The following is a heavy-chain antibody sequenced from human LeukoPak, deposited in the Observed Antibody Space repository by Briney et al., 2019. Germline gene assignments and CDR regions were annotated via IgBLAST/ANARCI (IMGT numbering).Heavy chain of an antibody. D-gene: IGHD3-16*02. CDR2: IYPGDSDT. Sequence: GESLKISCKGSGYSFTSYWIGWVRQMPGKGLEWMGIIYPGDSDTRYSPSFQGQVTISADKSISTAYLQWSSLKASDTAMYYCAKQCLYDYLLGSYRYDAFDIWGQGTMVTVSS. CDR1: GYSFTSYW. CDR3: AKQCLYDYLLGSYRYDAFDI. J-gene: IGHJ3*02. V-gene: IGHV5-51*01.